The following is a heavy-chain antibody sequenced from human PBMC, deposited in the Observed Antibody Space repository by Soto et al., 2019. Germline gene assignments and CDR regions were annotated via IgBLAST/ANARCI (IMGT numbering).Heavy chain of an antibody. D-gene: IGHD2-2*01. J-gene: IGHJ4*02. CDR2: ISAYNGNT. V-gene: IGHV1-18*01. CDR3: ACGGVYCVSTRCHDH. CDR1: GYTFTNYG. Sequence: QVQLVQSGAEVKKPGASVKVSCKASGYTFTNYGISWVRQAPGQGLEWMGWISAYNGNTDYAQKLQGRVTMTTDTPTSTAYMELRSLCCADTAVYYCACGGVYCVSTRCHDHWGQGTLVTVSA.